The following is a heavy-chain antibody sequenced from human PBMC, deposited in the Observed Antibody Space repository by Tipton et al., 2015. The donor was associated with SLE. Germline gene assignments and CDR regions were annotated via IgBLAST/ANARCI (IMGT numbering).Heavy chain of an antibody. Sequence: TLSLTCTVSGGSISSRSYDWGWIRQPPGKGLEWIGSIYDTGNTYYNPSLKSRVTISEDTSRNQFSLKLTSVTAADTAVYFCARLEKEIAALGHFWGQGTLVTVSS. V-gene: IGHV4-39*07. CDR1: GGSISSRSYD. CDR3: ARLEKEIAALGHF. CDR2: IYDTGNT. J-gene: IGHJ4*02. D-gene: IGHD6-13*01.